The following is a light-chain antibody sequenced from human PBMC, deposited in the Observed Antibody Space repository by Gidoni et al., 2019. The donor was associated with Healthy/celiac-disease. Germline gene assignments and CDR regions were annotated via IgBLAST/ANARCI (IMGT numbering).Light chain of an antibody. Sequence: DIVMTQSPDSLAVSLGERATINCKSSQSVLYSSNKKNYLAWYKQKPGQPPKLLIYWASTRESGVPDRFSGSGSGTDFTLTISSPQAEDVAVYYCQQYYNTPLTFGGGTKVEIK. CDR2: WAS. J-gene: IGKJ4*01. V-gene: IGKV4-1*01. CDR3: QQYYNTPLT. CDR1: QSVLYSSNKKNY.